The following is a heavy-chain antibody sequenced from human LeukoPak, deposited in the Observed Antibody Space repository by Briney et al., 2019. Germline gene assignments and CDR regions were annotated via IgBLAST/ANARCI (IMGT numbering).Heavy chain of an antibody. CDR2: IYYSGST. Sequence: SETLSLTCTVSGGSISSYYWSWIRQPPGKGLEWIGSIYYSGSTYYNPSLKSRVTISVDTSKNQFSLKLTSVTAADTAVYYCARDRIAAAHYMDVWGKGTTVTVSS. J-gene: IGHJ6*03. CDR1: GGSISSYY. D-gene: IGHD6-13*01. CDR3: ARDRIAAAHYMDV. V-gene: IGHV4-59*12.